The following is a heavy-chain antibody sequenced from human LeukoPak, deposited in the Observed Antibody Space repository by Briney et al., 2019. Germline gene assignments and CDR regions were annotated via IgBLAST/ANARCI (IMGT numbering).Heavy chain of an antibody. V-gene: IGHV3-30*03. CDR2: ISYDGTQK. CDR1: GFTFRNYG. CDR3: ARRQGDAFDI. Sequence: GRSLRLSCAASGFTFRNYGMHWVRQAPGKGLEWVAVISYDGTQKFYADSVKGRFTISRDNSKNTLYLQMNSLRVEDTAVYYCARRQGDAFDIWGQGTMVTVSS. J-gene: IGHJ3*02.